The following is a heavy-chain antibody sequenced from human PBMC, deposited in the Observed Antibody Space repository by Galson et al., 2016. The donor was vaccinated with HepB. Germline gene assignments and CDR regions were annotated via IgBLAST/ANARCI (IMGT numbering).Heavy chain of an antibody. CDR3: ARHSHTVGLDF. CDR2: IDYSGNT. J-gene: IGHJ4*02. Sequence: SETLSLTCAVNGGSFSAYFWTWIRQPPGKGLEWIGEIDYSGNTKYNPSLKGRFTMSVDTSKTQFSLKLSSVTAADTAVYYCARHSHTVGLDFWGQGTLSPSP. CDR1: GGSFSAYF. D-gene: IGHD1-26*01. V-gene: IGHV4-34*01.